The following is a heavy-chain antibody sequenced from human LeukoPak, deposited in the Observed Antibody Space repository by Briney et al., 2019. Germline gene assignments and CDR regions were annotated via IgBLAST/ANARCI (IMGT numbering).Heavy chain of an antibody. Sequence: GGSLRLSCAASGFTFSDYYMCWIRKAPGKGLEWVSYISSSGNTIYYADSVKGRSTISRDNAKNSLYLQMNSLRAEDTAVYYCARAFGGLPRFDYWGQGTLVTVSS. CDR2: ISSSGNTI. J-gene: IGHJ4*02. D-gene: IGHD3-16*01. CDR3: ARAFGGLPRFDY. CDR1: GFTFSDYY. V-gene: IGHV3-11*01.